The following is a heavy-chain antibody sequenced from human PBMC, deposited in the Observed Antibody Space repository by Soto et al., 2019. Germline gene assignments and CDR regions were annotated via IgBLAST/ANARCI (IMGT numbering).Heavy chain of an antibody. J-gene: IGHJ4*02. CDR1: GGTISTNV. Sequence: QVQLMQSGAEVKKPGSSVKVSCKASGGTISTNVISWVRQAPGQGLEWMGEIMPIFAAPNNAQKFQGRLTITADTATTTVYMELSSLTSEYTAVYFCATGARYCSGGSCYPDDWGQGTLVIVSS. CDR3: ATGARYCSGGSCYPDD. D-gene: IGHD2-15*01. CDR2: IMPIFAAP. V-gene: IGHV1-69*06.